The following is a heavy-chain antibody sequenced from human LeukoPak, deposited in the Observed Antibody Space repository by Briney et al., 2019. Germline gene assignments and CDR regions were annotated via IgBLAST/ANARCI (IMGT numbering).Heavy chain of an antibody. V-gene: IGHV3-74*01. D-gene: IGHD1-26*01. Sequence: GGSLRLSCAASGFTFSSYWMHWVRQAPGKGLVWVSRINSDGSSTSYADSVKGRFTISRDNAKNTLYPQMNSLRAEDTAVYYCARDVGATLYFDYWGQGTLVTVSS. J-gene: IGHJ4*02. CDR1: GFTFSSYW. CDR2: INSDGSST. CDR3: ARDVGATLYFDY.